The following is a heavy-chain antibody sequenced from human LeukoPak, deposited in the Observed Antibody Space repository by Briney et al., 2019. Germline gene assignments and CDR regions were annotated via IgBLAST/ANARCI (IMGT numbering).Heavy chain of an antibody. J-gene: IGHJ4*02. Sequence: GGSLRLSCAASGFTFSTYWMHWVRQAPGKGLVWVSRINPDASTTNYADSVRGRFTISRDNAKNTLCLQMNSLRAEDTALYYCTRGGLEPIDSWGQGTLVTVAS. V-gene: IGHV3-74*01. CDR3: TRGGLEPIDS. CDR2: INPDASTT. D-gene: IGHD1-1*01. CDR1: GFTFSTYW.